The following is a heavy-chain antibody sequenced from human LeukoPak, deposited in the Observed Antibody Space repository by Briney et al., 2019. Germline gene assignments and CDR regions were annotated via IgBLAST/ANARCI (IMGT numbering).Heavy chain of an antibody. J-gene: IGHJ6*02. D-gene: IGHD2-2*02. CDR1: GGSFSGYY. CDR2: INHSGST. CDR3: ARGGTYCSSTSCYKGRYYYYGMDV. Sequence: PSETLSLTRAVYGGSFSGYYWSWIRQPPGKGLEWIGEINHSGSTNYNPSLKGRVTISVDTSKNQFSLKLSSVTAADTAVYYCARGGTYCSSTSCYKGRYYYYGMDVWGQGTTVTVSS. V-gene: IGHV4-34*01.